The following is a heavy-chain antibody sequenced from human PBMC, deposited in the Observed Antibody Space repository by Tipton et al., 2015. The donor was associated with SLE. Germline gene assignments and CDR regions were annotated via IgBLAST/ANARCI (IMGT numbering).Heavy chain of an antibody. CDR1: GFTFSSYA. CDR3: AKDQGHRGYFDY. CDR2: ISGSGGST. J-gene: IGHJ4*02. D-gene: IGHD5-12*01. Sequence: SLRLSCAASGFTFSSYAMSWVRQAPGKGLEWVSAISGSGGSTYYADSVKGRFTISRDNSKNTLYLQMNSLRAEDTAVYYCAKDQGHRGYFDYWGQGTLVTVSS. V-gene: IGHV3-23*01.